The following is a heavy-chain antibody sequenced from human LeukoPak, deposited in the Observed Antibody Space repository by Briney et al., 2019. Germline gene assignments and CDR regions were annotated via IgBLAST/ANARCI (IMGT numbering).Heavy chain of an antibody. CDR2: IKQDGSET. V-gene: IGHV3-7*01. Sequence: GGSLRLSCAATGFTFTNNFMSWVRQVPGKGLEWVANIKQDGSETTYADSVRGRFTIFRDNAKDSVYLQMNSLRAEDSATYYCVREGFYFFDFWGQGTLVTVSS. CDR1: GFTFTNNF. CDR3: VREGFYFFDF. J-gene: IGHJ4*01.